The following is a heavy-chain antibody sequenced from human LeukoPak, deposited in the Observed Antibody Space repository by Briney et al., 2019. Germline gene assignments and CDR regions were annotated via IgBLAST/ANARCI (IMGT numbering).Heavy chain of an antibody. D-gene: IGHD5-24*01. V-gene: IGHV4-59*01. Sequence: PSETLSLTCTVSGGSMSSYYWNWIRQPPGKGLEWIGYSHYSGSTSGSTNYNPSLKSRVTISIDTSKNQFSLKLSSVTAADTAVYYCARGGRRDGYNSWGQGTLVTVSS. CDR3: ARGGRRDGYNS. CDR1: GGSMSSYY. J-gene: IGHJ4*02. CDR2: SHYSGSTSGST.